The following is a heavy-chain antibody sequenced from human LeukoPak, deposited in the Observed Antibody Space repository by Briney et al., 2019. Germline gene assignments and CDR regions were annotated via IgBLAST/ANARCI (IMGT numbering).Heavy chain of an antibody. CDR3: ARFSYGSGSYYPVYYYYMDV. V-gene: IGHV4-39*07. J-gene: IGHJ6*03. CDR1: GGSISSSSYY. D-gene: IGHD3-10*01. Sequence: SETLSLTCTVSGGSISSSSYYWGWIRQPPGKRLEWVGSIYYSGSTYYNPSLKSRVTISVDTSKNQFSLKLSSVTAADTAVYYCARFSYGSGSYYPVYYYYMDVWGKGTTVTVSS. CDR2: IYYSGST.